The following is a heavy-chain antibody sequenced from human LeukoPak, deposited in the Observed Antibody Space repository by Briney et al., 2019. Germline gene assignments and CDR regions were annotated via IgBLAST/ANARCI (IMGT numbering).Heavy chain of an antibody. CDR1: GFTFSSYA. V-gene: IGHV3-23*01. Sequence: GGSLRLSCAASGFTFSSYAMSWVRQAPGKGLEWDSAISGSGGSTYYADSVKGRFTISRDNSKNTLYLQMNSLRAEDTAVYYCAKDMSKGSGWSGKDYWGQGTLVTVSS. CDR3: AKDMSKGSGWSGKDY. CDR2: ISGSGGST. D-gene: IGHD6-19*01. J-gene: IGHJ4*02.